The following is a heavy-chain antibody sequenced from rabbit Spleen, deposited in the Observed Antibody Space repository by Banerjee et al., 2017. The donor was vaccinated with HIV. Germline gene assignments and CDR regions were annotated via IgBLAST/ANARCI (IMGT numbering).Heavy chain of an antibody. CDR2: IDPVFGST. J-gene: IGHJ4*01. Sequence: QQQLEESGGGLVKPGGTLTLTCKASGIDFSGSGYMCWVRQAPGKGLEWIGYIDPVFGSTYHASWVNGRFSISRENTQNTVSLQMNSLTAADTATYFCVRDTWAFNLWGQGTLVTVS. V-gene: IGHV1S43*01. D-gene: IGHD3-1*01. CDR1: GIDFSGSGY. CDR3: VRDTWAFNL.